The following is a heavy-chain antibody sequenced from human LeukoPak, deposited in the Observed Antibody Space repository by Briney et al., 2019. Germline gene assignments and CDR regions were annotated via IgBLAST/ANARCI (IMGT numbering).Heavy chain of an antibody. CDR1: GGSFSGYY. CDR3: ARGVWRFGPTPDFDY. CDR2: INHSGST. J-gene: IGHJ4*02. V-gene: IGHV4-34*01. Sequence: SETLSLTCAVYGGSFSGYYWSWIRQPPGKGLEWIGEINHSGSTNYNPSLKSRVTISVDTSKNQFSLKLSSVTAADTAVYYCARGVWRFGPTPDFDYWGQGTLVTVSS. D-gene: IGHD3-10*01.